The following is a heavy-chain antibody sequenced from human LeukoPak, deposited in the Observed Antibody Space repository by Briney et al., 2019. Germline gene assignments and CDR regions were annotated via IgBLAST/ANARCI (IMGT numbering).Heavy chain of an antibody. CDR2: INPNSGGT. V-gene: IGHV1-2*02. CDR3: ARGPQWWLRLLIEGSYFDY. D-gene: IGHD5-12*01. J-gene: IGHJ4*02. Sequence: ASVKVSCKASGYTFTGYYMHWVRQAPGQGLEWMGWINPNSGGTNYAQKFQGRVTMTRDTSISTAYMELSRLRSDDTAVYYCARGPQWWLRLLIEGSYFDYGGQGTLVTVSS. CDR1: GYTFTGYY.